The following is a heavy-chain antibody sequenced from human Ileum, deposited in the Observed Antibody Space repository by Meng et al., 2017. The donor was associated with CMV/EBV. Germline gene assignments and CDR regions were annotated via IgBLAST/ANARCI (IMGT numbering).Heavy chain of an antibody. CDR3: AKVITSLDDGAFDY. J-gene: IGHJ4*02. V-gene: IGHV3-30*02. Sequence: VQRVESGGGVVQPGGSLRLSCAASGFTFRSYAMHWVRQAPGKGPEWVAFIQRDERKIHYGDFVQGRFTISRDDFKNILFLQMNNLRAEDTAVYYCAKVITSLDDGAFDYWGQGTLVTVSS. CDR2: IQRDERKI. CDR1: GFTFRSYA. D-gene: IGHD2-2*03.